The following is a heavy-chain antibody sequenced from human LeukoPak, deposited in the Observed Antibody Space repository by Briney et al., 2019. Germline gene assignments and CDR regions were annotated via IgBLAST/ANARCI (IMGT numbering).Heavy chain of an antibody. CDR1: GFTFSDYY. CDR3: ARDQHNGGSDAFDI. D-gene: IGHD3-16*01. J-gene: IGHJ3*02. V-gene: IGHV3-11*04. Sequence: GGSLRLSCAASGFTFSDYYMSWIRQAPGKGLEWVSYISSSGSTIYYADSVKGRFTISRDNAKNSLYLQMNSLRAEDTAVYYCARDQHNGGSDAFDIWGQGTMVTVSS. CDR2: ISSSGSTI.